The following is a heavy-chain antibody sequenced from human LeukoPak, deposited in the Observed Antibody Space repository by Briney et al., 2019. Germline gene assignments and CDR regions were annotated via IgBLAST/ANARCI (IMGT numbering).Heavy chain of an antibody. CDR2: INPNSGNT. J-gene: IGHJ4*02. D-gene: IGHD3-22*01. CDR3: ARTSTYGSSGYSYYFDY. CDR1: GYTFTGYY. V-gene: IGHV1-2*02. Sequence: GASVKVSCKASGYTFTGYYMHWVRQAPGQGLEWMGWINPNSGNTNYAQKFQGRVTMTRDTSISTAYMELSRLRSDDTAVYYCARTSTYGSSGYSYYFDYWGQGTLVTVSS.